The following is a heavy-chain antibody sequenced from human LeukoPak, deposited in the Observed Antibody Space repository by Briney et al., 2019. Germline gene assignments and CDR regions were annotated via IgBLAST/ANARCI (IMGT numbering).Heavy chain of an antibody. CDR2: IRSKPNGGTT. Sequence: PGGSLTLPCTASGFTFGDYAMSWVRQAPGKGLEWVGLIRSKPNGGTTEYAASVKGRFTISRDKSKSTAYLQMNRLKTEDTAVYYCSRGDSSSGYWGQGTLVTVSS. CDR1: GFTFGDYA. V-gene: IGHV3-49*04. CDR3: SRGDSSSGY. J-gene: IGHJ4*02. D-gene: IGHD6-6*01.